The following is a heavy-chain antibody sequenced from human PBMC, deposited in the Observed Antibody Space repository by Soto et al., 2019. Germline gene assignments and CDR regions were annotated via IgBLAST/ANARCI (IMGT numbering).Heavy chain of an antibody. J-gene: IGHJ4*02. CDR3: TRDPYSGTYYPFDY. CDR2: IRTKAYGGTT. CDR1: GFTFGDYA. Sequence: LRLSCTASGFTFGDYAMSWVRQAPGKGLEWVGFIRTKAYGGTTEYAASVKGRFTISRDDSKSIAYLQMNSLKTEDTAVYYCTRDPYSGTYYPFDYWGQGTLVTVSS. D-gene: IGHD1-26*01. V-gene: IGHV3-49*04.